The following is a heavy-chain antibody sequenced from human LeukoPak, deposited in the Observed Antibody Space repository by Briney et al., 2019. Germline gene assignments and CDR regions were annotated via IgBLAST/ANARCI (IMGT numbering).Heavy chain of an antibody. CDR3: ARLTHYYGLGSSIDY. CDR1: GYSFASYW. J-gene: IGHJ4*02. D-gene: IGHD3-10*01. V-gene: IGHV5-51*01. CDR2: IYPGDSDT. Sequence: GESLKISCKGSGYSFASYWIGWVRQMPGKGLEWMGIIYPGDSDTRYSPSFQGQVTISADKSISTAYLQWSSLKASDTAMYYCARLTHYYGLGSSIDYWGQGTLVTVSS.